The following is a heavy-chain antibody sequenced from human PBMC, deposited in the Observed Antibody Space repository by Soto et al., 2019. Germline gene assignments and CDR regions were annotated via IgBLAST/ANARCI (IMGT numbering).Heavy chain of an antibody. Sequence: LSLTCTVSGGSISSYYWSWIRQPPGKGLEWIGYIYYSGSTNYNPSLKSRVTISVDTSKNQFSLKLSSVTAADTAVYYCARIFDYDFWSGYRPRRWYYGMDVWGQGTTVTVSS. D-gene: IGHD3-3*01. J-gene: IGHJ6*02. V-gene: IGHV4-59*01. CDR2: IYYSGST. CDR3: ARIFDYDFWSGYRPRRWYYGMDV. CDR1: GGSISSYY.